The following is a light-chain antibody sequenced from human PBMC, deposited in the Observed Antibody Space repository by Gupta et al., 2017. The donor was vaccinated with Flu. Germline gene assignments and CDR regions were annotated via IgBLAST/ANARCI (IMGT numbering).Light chain of an antibody. V-gene: IGKV3-20*01. CDR2: GAS. CDR1: QSVNNSY. Sequence: ERATLSCRASQSVNNSYLAWYQQRPGQPPRLLIYGASTRAADTPDRFRGSGSGTDFTLTISRLDPEDFAIYFCQQYAGSPPTFGPGAKVDIK. J-gene: IGKJ1*01. CDR3: QQYAGSPPT.